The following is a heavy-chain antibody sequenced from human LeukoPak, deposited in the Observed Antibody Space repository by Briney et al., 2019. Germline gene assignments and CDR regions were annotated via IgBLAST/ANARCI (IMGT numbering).Heavy chain of an antibody. CDR3: AMGVRYCSGGSCYSLYDAFDI. CDR2: ISYDGSNK. D-gene: IGHD2-15*01. CDR1: GFTFSSYG. J-gene: IGHJ3*02. V-gene: IGHV3-30*03. Sequence: PGRSLRLSCAASGFTFSSYGMHWVRQAPGKGLEWVAVISYDGSNKYYADSVKGRFTISRDNSKNTLYRQMNSLRAEDTAVYYCAMGVRYCSGGSCYSLYDAFDIWGQGTMVTVSS.